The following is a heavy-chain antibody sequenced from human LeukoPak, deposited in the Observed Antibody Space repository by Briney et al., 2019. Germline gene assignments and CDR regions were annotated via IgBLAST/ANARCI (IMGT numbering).Heavy chain of an antibody. J-gene: IGHJ4*02. D-gene: IGHD6-13*01. Sequence: GSLRLSCAASGFTFSSYWMSWVRQAPGKGLEWVANIKQDGSEKYYVDSVKGRFTISRDNAKNSLYLQMNSLRAEDTAVYYCARALNSSSWYYSYYFDYWGQGTLVTVSS. CDR3: ARALNSSSWYYSYYFDY. V-gene: IGHV3-7*01. CDR2: IKQDGSEK. CDR1: GFTFSSYW.